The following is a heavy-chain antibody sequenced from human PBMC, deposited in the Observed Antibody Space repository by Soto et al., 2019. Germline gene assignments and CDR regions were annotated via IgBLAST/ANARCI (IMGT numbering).Heavy chain of an antibody. Sequence: SETLSLTCSVYGGSFSDYYWSWIRQPPGKGLEWIGEINHSGSTNYNPSLKSRVTISVHTSKNQFSLKLSSVTAADTAVYYCAKARKGSGSDYYYHYGMDVWGKGTTVTVS. V-gene: IGHV4-34*01. CDR2: INHSGST. D-gene: IGHD3-3*01. J-gene: IGHJ6*04. CDR3: AKARKGSGSDYYYHYGMDV. CDR1: GGSFSDYY.